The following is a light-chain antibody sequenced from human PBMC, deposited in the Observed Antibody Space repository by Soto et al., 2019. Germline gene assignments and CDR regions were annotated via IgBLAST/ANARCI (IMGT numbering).Light chain of an antibody. CDR2: WAS. Sequence: DIVMTQSPDSLAVSLGERATINCRSSQSVLYSSNNKNYLAWYQQRPGQPPKLLLYWASTRESGVPDRFSGSGSGTDFTLTISSLQAEGVAVYYCQQYYSTPLTFGGGTKVAIK. J-gene: IGKJ4*01. CDR3: QQYYSTPLT. CDR1: QSVLYSSNNKNY. V-gene: IGKV4-1*01.